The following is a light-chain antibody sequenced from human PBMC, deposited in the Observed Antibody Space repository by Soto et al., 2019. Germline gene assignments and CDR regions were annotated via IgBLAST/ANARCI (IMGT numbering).Light chain of an antibody. V-gene: IGKV3-15*01. Sequence: EVVMTQSPGNLSVSLGERATLSCRASQSISNYVAWYQKKPGQAPRLLIYGASTRATGIPARFSGSRSGTEFTLTISSLEPEDIAIYYCQQYDGPPLSFGPGTTVEI. CDR3: QQYDGPPLS. CDR1: QSISNY. J-gene: IGKJ3*01. CDR2: GAS.